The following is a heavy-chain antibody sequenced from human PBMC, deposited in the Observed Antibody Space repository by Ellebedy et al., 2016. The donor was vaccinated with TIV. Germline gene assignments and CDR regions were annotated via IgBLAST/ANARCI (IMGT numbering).Heavy chain of an antibody. V-gene: IGHV3-23*01. D-gene: IGHD6-13*01. CDR1: GFTFSSYA. CDR2: ISGSGGST. J-gene: IGHJ5*02. Sequence: GGSLRLXXAASGFTFSSYAMSWVRQAPGKGLEWVSAISGSGGSTYYADSVKGRLTISRDNSKNTLYLQMNSLRAEDTAVYYCAKDYSSSWYTGWFDPWGQGTLVTVSS. CDR3: AKDYSSSWYTGWFDP.